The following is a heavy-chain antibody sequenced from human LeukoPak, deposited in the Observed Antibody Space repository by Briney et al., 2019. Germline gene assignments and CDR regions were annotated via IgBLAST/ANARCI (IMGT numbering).Heavy chain of an antibody. D-gene: IGHD3-16*02. V-gene: IGHV4-59*08. CDR1: GGSISSYY. J-gene: IGHJ4*02. CDR3: ARGPNYVWGSYRYFDY. Sequence: QSSETLSLTCTVSGGSISSYYWSWIRQPPGKGLEWIGYIYYSGSTSYNPSLKSRVTISVDTSKNQFSLKLSSVTAADTAVYYCARGPNYVWGSYRYFDYWGQGTLVTVSS. CDR2: IYYSGST.